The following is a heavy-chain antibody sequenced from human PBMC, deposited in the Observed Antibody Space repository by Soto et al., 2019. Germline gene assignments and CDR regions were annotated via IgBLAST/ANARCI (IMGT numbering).Heavy chain of an antibody. CDR1: GFSLSTSGVG. D-gene: IGHD3-10*01. CDR3: AHRGPLYHFVSGSYYEY. CDR2: IYWNDDK. V-gene: IGHV2-5*01. Sequence: SDPTLLNPTQTLTLTCTFSGFSLSTSGVGVGWIRQPPGKALEWVARIYWNDDKRYSPSLKSRLTITKDTSKVLVVLRMCNIDPIEGAKYYCAHRGPLYHFVSGSYYEYWGRGSLVTVSS. J-gene: IGHJ2*01.